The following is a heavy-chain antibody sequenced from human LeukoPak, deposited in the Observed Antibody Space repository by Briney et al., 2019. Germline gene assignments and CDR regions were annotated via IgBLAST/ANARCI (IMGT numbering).Heavy chain of an antibody. CDR2: IYYSGST. CDR1: GGSVSSGSYY. D-gene: IGHD3-10*01. J-gene: IGHJ5*02. Sequence: SETLSLTCTVSGGSVSSGSYYWSWIRQPPGKGLEWIGYIYYSGSTNYYPSLKSRVTISVDTSKNQFSLKLSSVTAADTAVYYCASEGITMVRGVTVNWFDPWGQGTLVTVSS. V-gene: IGHV4-61*01. CDR3: ASEGITMVRGVTVNWFDP.